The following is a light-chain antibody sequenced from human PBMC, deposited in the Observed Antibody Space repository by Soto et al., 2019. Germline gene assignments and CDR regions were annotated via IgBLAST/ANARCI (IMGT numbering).Light chain of an antibody. J-gene: IGKJ4*01. Sequence: ERIMTQSPATLSVSQGESATLSCRASQSVSSNLAWYQQKPGQAPRLLIYGVSTRATGIPARFSGSGSETKFTLTISSLLSADFSVYYCQQYNNWPPLTFGGGTKVDIK. CDR3: QQYNNWPPLT. CDR1: QSVSSN. CDR2: GVS. V-gene: IGKV3-15*01.